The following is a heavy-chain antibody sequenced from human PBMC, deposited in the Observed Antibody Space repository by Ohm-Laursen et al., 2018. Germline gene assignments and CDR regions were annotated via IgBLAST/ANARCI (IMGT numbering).Heavy chain of an antibody. CDR3: ARDNYDILTENWFDP. CDR2: TYNGGNT. J-gene: IGHJ5*02. D-gene: IGHD3-9*01. V-gene: IGHV4-4*07. CDR1: GGSISNYY. Sequence: GTLSLTWAVSGGSISNYYWTWIRQPAGKGLEWIGRTYNGGNTNYNPSLKSRVTMSEDTSKNQFSLKLSSVTAADTTVYYCARDNYDILTENWFDPWGRGTLVTVSS.